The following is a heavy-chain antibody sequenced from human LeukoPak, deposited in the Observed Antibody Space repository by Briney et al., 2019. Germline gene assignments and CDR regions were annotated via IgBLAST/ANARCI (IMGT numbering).Heavy chain of an antibody. CDR2: IIPIFGTA. J-gene: IGHJ3*02. V-gene: IGHV1-69*01. CDR3: ARDGSSGYHDAFDI. Sequence: VKVSCXASGGTFISYDISWVRQAPGQGLEWMGGIIPIFGTANYAQKFQGRVTITADESTGTAYMELSSLRSEDTAVYYCARDGSSGYHDAFDIWGQGTMVTVSS. D-gene: IGHD3-22*01. CDR1: GGTFISYD.